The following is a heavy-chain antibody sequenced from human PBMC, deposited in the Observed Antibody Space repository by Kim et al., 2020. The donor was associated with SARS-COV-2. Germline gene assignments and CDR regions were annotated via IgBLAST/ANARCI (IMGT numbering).Heavy chain of an antibody. Sequence: GGSLRLSCAASGFTFSTYGMHWVRQAPGKGLEWVAVISYDETNKYYADSVKGRFTISRDNSKNTLYLQMNSLRAEDTAVYYCAKDRHQNDFWSGDSMLGYLQHWGQGTLVTVSS. V-gene: IGHV3-30*18. CDR3: AKDRHQNDFWSGDSMLGYLQH. D-gene: IGHD3-3*01. CDR2: ISYDETNK. CDR1: GFTFSTYG. J-gene: IGHJ1*01.